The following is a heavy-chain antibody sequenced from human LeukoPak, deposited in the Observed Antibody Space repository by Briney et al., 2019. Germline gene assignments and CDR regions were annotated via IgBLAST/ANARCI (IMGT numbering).Heavy chain of an antibody. CDR2: INTDGGST. CDR3: ARVWDGYSGSYSNY. J-gene: IGHJ4*02. V-gene: IGHV3-74*01. CDR1: GFTFGSYW. D-gene: IGHD1-26*01. Sequence: QPGGSLRLSCAASGFTFGSYWMHWVRQAPGKGLVWVSRINTDGGSTTYADSVKGRFTISRDNAKNSLYLQMNSLRAEDTAVYYCARVWDGYSGSYSNYWGQGTLVTVSS.